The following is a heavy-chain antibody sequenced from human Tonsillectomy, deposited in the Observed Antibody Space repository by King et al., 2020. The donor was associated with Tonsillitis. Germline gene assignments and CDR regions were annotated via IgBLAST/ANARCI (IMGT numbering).Heavy chain of an antibody. J-gene: IGHJ6*02. CDR3: ARGSRSGWSWGGMDV. CDR1: GFTFSSYW. CDR2: INSDGSRT. V-gene: IGHV3-74*01. D-gene: IGHD6-19*01. Sequence: VQLVESGGGLVQPGGSLRLSCAASGFTFSSYWIHWVRQAPGKGLVWVSRINSDGSRTSYADSVKGRFTISRDNAKNTLYLQMNSLRAEDTAVYYCARGSRSGWSWGGMDVWGQGTTVTVSS.